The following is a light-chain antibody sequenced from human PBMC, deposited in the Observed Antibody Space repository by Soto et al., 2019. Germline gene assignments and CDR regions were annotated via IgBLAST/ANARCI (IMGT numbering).Light chain of an antibody. CDR2: DAS. Sequence: DFPMTQSPSTLSASVGDRVTITCQASQNINNWVAWYQQKPGKAPKFLIYDASTLQRGVPSRFSGSGFGTEFSLTISSLQPDDFGSYYCQHTRTFGQGTKVEIK. CDR1: QNINNW. CDR3: QHTRT. J-gene: IGKJ1*01. V-gene: IGKV1-5*01.